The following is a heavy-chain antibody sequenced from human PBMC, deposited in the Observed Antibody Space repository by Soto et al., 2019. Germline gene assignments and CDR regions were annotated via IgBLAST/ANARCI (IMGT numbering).Heavy chain of an antibody. J-gene: IGHJ5*02. CDR2: ISAYNGNT. D-gene: IGHD6-6*01. Sequence: ASVKVSCKASGYTFTSYGISWVRQAPGQGLEWMGWISAYNGNTNYAQKLQGRVTMTPDTSTSTAYMELRSLRSDDTAVYYCALDLEYSSSSALDTWGQGTLVTVSS. CDR3: ALDLEYSSSSALDT. CDR1: GYTFTSYG. V-gene: IGHV1-18*01.